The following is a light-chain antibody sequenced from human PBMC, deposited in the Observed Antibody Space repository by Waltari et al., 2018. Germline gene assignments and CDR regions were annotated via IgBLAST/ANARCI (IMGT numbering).Light chain of an antibody. CDR1: QSVSSW. Sequence: DIRMTQFPSTLSASVGDRVTITCRDSQSVSSWLAWYQQKPGKAPKLLIYKASNLESGVPSRFSGSGSGTEFTLTISSLQTDDFATYYCEHYNGFPYTFGQGTRLEI. J-gene: IGKJ2*01. V-gene: IGKV1-5*03. CDR2: KAS. CDR3: EHYNGFPYT.